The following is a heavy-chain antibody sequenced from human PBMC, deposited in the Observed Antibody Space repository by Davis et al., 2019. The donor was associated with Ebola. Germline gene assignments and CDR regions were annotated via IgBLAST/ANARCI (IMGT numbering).Heavy chain of an antibody. J-gene: IGHJ6*03. D-gene: IGHD3-3*01. Sequence: GESLKISCAASGFMFSFYGMHWVRQAPGKGLEWVAFIRYDGSNKYYADSVKGRFTISRDNSKNTLYLQMNSLRAEDTAVYYCAKGPKILEWLPLNYYYMDVWGKGTTVTVSS. V-gene: IGHV3-30*02. CDR3: AKGPKILEWLPLNYYYMDV. CDR1: GFMFSFYG. CDR2: IRYDGSNK.